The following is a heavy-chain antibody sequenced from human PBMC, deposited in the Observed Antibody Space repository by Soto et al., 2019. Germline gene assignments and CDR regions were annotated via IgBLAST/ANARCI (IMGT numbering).Heavy chain of an antibody. Sequence: QVQLVESGGGVVQPGRSLRLTCAASGFTFSSYAMHWVRQAPGKGLEWVAVISYDGSNKYYADSVKGRFTISRDNSKNTLYLQMNSLRAEDTAVYYCARDSGYYDFWSGPDYWRQGTLVTVSS. V-gene: IGHV3-30-3*01. J-gene: IGHJ4*02. CDR2: ISYDGSNK. D-gene: IGHD3-3*01. CDR3: ARDSGYYDFWSGPDY. CDR1: GFTFSSYA.